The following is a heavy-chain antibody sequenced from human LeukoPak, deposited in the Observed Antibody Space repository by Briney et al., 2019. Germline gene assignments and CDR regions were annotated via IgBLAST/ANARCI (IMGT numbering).Heavy chain of an antibody. D-gene: IGHD2/OR15-2a*01. Sequence: GGSLRLSCAASGFTFSTYAMTWVRQAPGKGLEWVSAIRGDGATKFYADSVKGRFTVSRDNSKNTLYLQMNSLRAEDTAVYYCAKDQYRDYFRGADYWGQGTLVTVSS. CDR3: AKDQYRDYFRGADY. J-gene: IGHJ4*02. CDR1: GFTFSTYA. CDR2: IRGDGATK. V-gene: IGHV3-23*01.